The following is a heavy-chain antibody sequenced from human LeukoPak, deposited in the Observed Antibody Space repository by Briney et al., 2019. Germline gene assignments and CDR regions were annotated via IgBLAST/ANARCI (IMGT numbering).Heavy chain of an antibody. J-gene: IGHJ4*02. CDR1: GDSISSYY. D-gene: IGHD2-2*01. V-gene: IGHV4-59*01. Sequence: SETLSLTCTVSGDSISSYYWSWIRQPPGKGLEWIGYIYYSGSTDYNPSLKSRVTISVDTSKNQFSLKLSSVTAADTAVYYCARVAFVGPAAIYPPDYWGQGTLVTVSS. CDR2: IYYSGST. CDR3: ARVAFVGPAAIYPPDY.